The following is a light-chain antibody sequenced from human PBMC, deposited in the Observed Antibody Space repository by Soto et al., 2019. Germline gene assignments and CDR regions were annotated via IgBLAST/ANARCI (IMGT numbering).Light chain of an antibody. CDR1: QSFSTSY. CDR2: NTF. CDR3: QQYGGSPFT. V-gene: IGKV3-20*01. J-gene: IGKJ3*01. Sequence: EIVLTQSPGTLSLSPGDRATLSCRASQSFSTSYLAWYQHKPGQAPRLLIHNTFTRATDIPDRFSGSGSGTDFTLTISRLEPEDFAVYYCQQYGGSPFTFGPGTKVDIK.